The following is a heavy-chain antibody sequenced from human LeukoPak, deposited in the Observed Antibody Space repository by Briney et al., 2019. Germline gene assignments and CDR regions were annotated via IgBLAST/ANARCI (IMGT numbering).Heavy chain of an antibody. V-gene: IGHV3-21*01. CDR3: ARDYSDSSGYYPHPLDAFDI. CDR2: ISSSSSYI. J-gene: IGHJ3*02. CDR1: GFTFSSYS. Sequence: GGSLRLSCAASGFTFSSYSMNWVRQAPGKGLEWVSSISSSSSYIYYADSVKGRFTISRDNAKNSLYLQMNSPRAEDTAVYYCARDYSDSSGYYPHPLDAFDIWGQGTMVTVSS. D-gene: IGHD3-22*01.